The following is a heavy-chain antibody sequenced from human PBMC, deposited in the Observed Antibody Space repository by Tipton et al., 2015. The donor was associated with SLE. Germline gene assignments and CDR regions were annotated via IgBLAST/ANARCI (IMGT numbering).Heavy chain of an antibody. CDR1: GYTFSTYY. Sequence: QVQLVQSGAEVREPGASVKVSCKASGYTFSTYYIHWVRQAPGQGLEWMGIINPGGGSTKYAQKFQGRLTMTRDTSTSTVYMELSSLTTDDTAVYYCARDAHSGSWGNFNWLDPWGQGTLVTVSS. D-gene: IGHD1-26*01. CDR2: INPGGGST. J-gene: IGHJ5*02. V-gene: IGHV1-46*01. CDR3: ARDAHSGSWGNFNWLDP.